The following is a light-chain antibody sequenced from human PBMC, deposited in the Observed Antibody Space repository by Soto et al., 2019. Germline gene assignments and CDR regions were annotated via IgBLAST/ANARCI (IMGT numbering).Light chain of an antibody. CDR2: DVS. Sequence: QSALTQPASVSGSHGQSITISCTGTSSDVGGHNYVSWYQQHPGKAPKPMIYDVSNRPSGVSNRFSGFKSGNTASLTISGVEAEDEADYYCSSYTGSSTVVFGGGTKLTVL. V-gene: IGLV2-14*01. J-gene: IGLJ2*01. CDR1: SSDVGGHNY. CDR3: SSYTGSSTVV.